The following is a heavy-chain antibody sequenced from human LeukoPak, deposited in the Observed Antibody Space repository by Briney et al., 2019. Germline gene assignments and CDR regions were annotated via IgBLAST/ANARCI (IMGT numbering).Heavy chain of an antibody. J-gene: IGHJ4*02. CDR3: ARDILNCRGGSCYSRRDY. D-gene: IGHD2-15*01. V-gene: IGHV4-59*01. CDR2: IYYSGST. Sequence: SETLSLTCTVSGGSISSYYWRWIRQPPGKGLEWIGYIYYSGSTNYNPSLKSRVTISVDTSKNQGSLKLSSVTAADTAVYCGARDILNCRGGSCYSRRDYWGQGTLVSVSS. CDR1: GGSISSYY.